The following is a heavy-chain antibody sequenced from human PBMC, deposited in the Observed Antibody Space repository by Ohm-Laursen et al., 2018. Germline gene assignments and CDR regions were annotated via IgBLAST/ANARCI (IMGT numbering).Heavy chain of an antibody. CDR1: GFSFSNDR. J-gene: IGHJ5*02. CDR3: ARGWGGIDP. Sequence: SLRLSCSASGFSFSNDRMTWVRQAPGKGLEWVANIKQDGSDQNYVDSVKGRFTISRDNAKNSVYLQMSSLRVEDTAVYYCARGWGGIDPWGQGTLVTVSS. CDR2: IKQDGSDQ. V-gene: IGHV3-7*01. D-gene: IGHD3-10*01.